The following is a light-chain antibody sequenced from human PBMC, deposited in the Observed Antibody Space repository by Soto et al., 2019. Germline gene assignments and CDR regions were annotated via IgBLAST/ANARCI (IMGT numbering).Light chain of an antibody. J-gene: IGKJ5*01. CDR3: QQRSNWPPSIT. V-gene: IGKV3-11*01. CDR1: QSVSSIY. CDR2: DAS. Sequence: EIGLTQSPGTLSLSPGERATLSCRASQSVSSIYFAWYQQKRGQAPRLLIYDASYRATGIPARFSGSGSGTDFTLTISSLEPEDFAVYYCQQRSNWPPSITFGQGTRLEIK.